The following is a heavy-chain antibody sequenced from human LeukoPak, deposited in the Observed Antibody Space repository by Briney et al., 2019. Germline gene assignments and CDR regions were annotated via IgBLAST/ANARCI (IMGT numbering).Heavy chain of an antibody. D-gene: IGHD3-22*01. Sequence: SETLSLTCTVSGGSISSSSYYWGWIRQPPGKGLEWIGSIYYSGSTYYNPSLKSRVTISVDTSKNQFSLKLGSVTAADTAVYYCARYYYGSSGYRLAPYWYFDLWGRGTLVTVSS. J-gene: IGHJ2*01. CDR3: ARYYYGSSGYRLAPYWYFDL. CDR1: GGSISSSSYY. CDR2: IYYSGST. V-gene: IGHV4-39*07.